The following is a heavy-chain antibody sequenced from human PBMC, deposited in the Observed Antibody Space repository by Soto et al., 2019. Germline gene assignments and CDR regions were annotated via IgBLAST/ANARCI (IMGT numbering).Heavy chain of an antibody. Sequence: GGSLRLSCAASGFTFSSYAMSWVRQAPGKGLEWVSAISGSGGSTYYADSVKGRFTISRDNSKNTLYLQMNSLRAEDTAVYYCAKDRFELDHYYYYYMDVWGKGTTVTVSS. D-gene: IGHD1-1*01. CDR2: ISGSGGST. CDR3: AKDRFELDHYYYYYMDV. V-gene: IGHV3-23*01. CDR1: GFTFSSYA. J-gene: IGHJ6*03.